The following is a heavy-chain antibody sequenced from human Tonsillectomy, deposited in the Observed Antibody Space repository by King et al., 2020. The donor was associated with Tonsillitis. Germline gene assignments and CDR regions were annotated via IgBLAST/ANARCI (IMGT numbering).Heavy chain of an antibody. V-gene: IGHV1-2*02. CDR3: ANLDY. CDR2: INPDSGGT. Sequence: QLVQSGAVVKKPGASVKVSCKASGYNFTGYYMHWVRQAPGQGLEWMGWINPDSGGTRFAQKFQGRVTMTRDTTISTAFMELRRQRSDDTAMYYCANLDYWGQGTLVTVSS. J-gene: IGHJ4*02. CDR1: GYNFTGYY.